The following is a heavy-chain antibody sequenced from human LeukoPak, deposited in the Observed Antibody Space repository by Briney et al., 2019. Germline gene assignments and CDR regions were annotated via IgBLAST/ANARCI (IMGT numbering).Heavy chain of an antibody. V-gene: IGHV4-38-2*01. CDR2: ISHSGST. D-gene: IGHD5-12*01. CDR1: GYSISNGYY. Sequence: PSETLSLTCAVSGYSISNGYYWAWIRQPPGKGLEWIGTISHSGSTYFNPSLKSRVTVSVDTSKNQFSLRLNSATASDTAVYYCARYREPYDHLPHALDMWGQGTMVTVSS. J-gene: IGHJ3*02. CDR3: ARYREPYDHLPHALDM.